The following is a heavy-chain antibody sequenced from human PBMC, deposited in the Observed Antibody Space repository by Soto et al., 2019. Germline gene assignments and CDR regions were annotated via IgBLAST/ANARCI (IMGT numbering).Heavy chain of an antibody. Sequence: GASVKVSCKASGYTFTSYGISWVRQAPGQGLEWMGWISAYNGNTNYAQKLQGRVTMTTDTSTSTAYMELRSLRSDDTAVYYCARDGSYSGSYWGAFDIWGQGTMVTVSS. D-gene: IGHD1-26*01. CDR3: ARDGSYSGSYWGAFDI. CDR2: ISAYNGNT. J-gene: IGHJ3*02. CDR1: GYTFTSYG. V-gene: IGHV1-18*04.